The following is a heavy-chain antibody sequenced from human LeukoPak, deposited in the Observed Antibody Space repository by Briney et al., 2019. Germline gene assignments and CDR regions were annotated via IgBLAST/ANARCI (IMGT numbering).Heavy chain of an antibody. D-gene: IGHD2/OR15-2a*01. CDR1: GFTFSSFS. V-gene: IGHV3-21*01. Sequence: GGSLRLSCTASGFTFSSFSMNWVRQAPGKGLEWVSSISSSSSYIYYGESMEGRFTISRDNAKNSLYLQMNSLRAGDTAVYFCVLGEYHAPFDYWGQGTLVTVSS. CDR2: ISSSSSYI. CDR3: VLGEYHAPFDY. J-gene: IGHJ4*02.